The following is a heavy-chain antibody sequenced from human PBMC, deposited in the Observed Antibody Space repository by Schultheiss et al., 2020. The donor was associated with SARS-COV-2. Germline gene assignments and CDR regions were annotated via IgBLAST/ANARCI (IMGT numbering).Heavy chain of an antibody. D-gene: IGHD2-15*01. J-gene: IGHJ6*02. CDR3: ARRSLATFLDYGVDV. V-gene: IGHV4-4*02. CDR2: IYYSGST. CDR1: GGSISSSNW. Sequence: SETLSLTCAVSGGSISSSNWWSWVRQHPGKGLEWIGYIYYSGSTYYNPSLKSRVTISVDTSKNQFSLKLTSVTAADTAVYYCARRSLATFLDYGVDVWGQGTTVTVSS.